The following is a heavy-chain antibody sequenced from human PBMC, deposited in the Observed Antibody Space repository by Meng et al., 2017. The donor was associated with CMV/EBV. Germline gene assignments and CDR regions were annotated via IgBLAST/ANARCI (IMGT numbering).Heavy chain of an antibody. D-gene: IGHD6-19*01. CDR2: VNPNSGGT. V-gene: IGHV1-2*02. CDR1: GYTFTGYY. CDR3: AVAVAPRGDAFDI. Sequence: ASVKVSCKASGYTFTGYYMHWVRQAPGQGLEWMGWVNPNSGGTNYAQKFQGRVTMTRDTSIGTAYMELSRLRSDDTAVYYCAVAVAPRGDAFDIWGQGTMVTVSS. J-gene: IGHJ3*02.